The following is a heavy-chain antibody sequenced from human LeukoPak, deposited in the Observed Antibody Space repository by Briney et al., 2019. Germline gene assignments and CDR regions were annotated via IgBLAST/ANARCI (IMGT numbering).Heavy chain of an antibody. CDR2: ISSNGANT. V-gene: IGHV3-64*01. Sequence: VGSLRLSCAASGFTFGIHAMHWVRQTPGKGLEYVAGISSNGANTFHTKSVEDRFIISRDNSKNMLYLQMGSLRVEDTAVYYCAKDQEDIVVVVAATQSFDPWGQGTLVTVSS. CDR1: GFTFGIHA. CDR3: AKDQEDIVVVVAATQSFDP. J-gene: IGHJ5*02. D-gene: IGHD2-15*01.